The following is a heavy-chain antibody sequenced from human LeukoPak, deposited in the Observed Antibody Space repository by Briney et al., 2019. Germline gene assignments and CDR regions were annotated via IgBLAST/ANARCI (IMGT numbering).Heavy chain of an antibody. V-gene: IGHV3-11*01. CDR1: GFTFTDYY. CDR3: ARDIYSSSPEGVDV. J-gene: IGHJ6*02. Sequence: GGSLRLSCVASGFTFTDYYMSWIRQAPGKGLEWVSYISTTGSTICYADSVKGRFTISRDNARNSLFLQMNSLRGEDTAVYYCARDIYSSSPEGVDVWGQGTTVTVSS. D-gene: IGHD6-6*01. CDR2: ISTTGSTI.